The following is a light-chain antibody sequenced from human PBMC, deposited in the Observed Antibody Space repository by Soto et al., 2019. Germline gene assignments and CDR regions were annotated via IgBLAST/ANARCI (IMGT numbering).Light chain of an antibody. CDR2: EVS. Sequence: SALTQPASVSGSPGQSITISCTGTSSDVGGYNYVSWYQQHPRKAPKLMIHEVSNRPSGVSHRFSGSKSGNTASLTISGLQAEDEADYYCSSYTVSSTLEGVFGTGTKVTVL. CDR1: SSDVGGYNY. CDR3: SSYTVSSTLEGV. V-gene: IGLV2-14*01. J-gene: IGLJ1*01.